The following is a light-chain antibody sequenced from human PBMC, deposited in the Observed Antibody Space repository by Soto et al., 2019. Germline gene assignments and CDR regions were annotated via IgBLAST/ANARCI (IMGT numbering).Light chain of an antibody. CDR2: DAS. V-gene: IGKV1-33*01. CDR1: QDIRNY. CDR3: QHYDHLPPLS. Sequence: DIQMTQSPSSLSASVGDRVTITCQASQDIRNYLNWYQQKPGKAPNLLIYDASNLRAGVPSRFSGSGSGTEFTFTISNLQREDIATYYCQHYDHLPPLSFGGGTKVEIK. J-gene: IGKJ4*01.